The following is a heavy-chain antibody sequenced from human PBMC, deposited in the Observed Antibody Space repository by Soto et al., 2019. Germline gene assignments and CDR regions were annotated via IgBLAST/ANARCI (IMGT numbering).Heavy chain of an antibody. D-gene: IGHD1-26*01. V-gene: IGHV4-30-4*01. Sequence: ALQLMSLTCTVSCGSIGSGVYFWSCIRQPPGKGLEWIGFISYTGGAYYNPSLKSRAAISVDTSKNQFSLKLTSVTAADAAVYYCATMGATAGSYYFEYWGQGALVTVSS. J-gene: IGHJ4*02. CDR2: ISYTGGA. CDR1: CGSIGSGVYF. CDR3: ATMGATAGSYYFEY.